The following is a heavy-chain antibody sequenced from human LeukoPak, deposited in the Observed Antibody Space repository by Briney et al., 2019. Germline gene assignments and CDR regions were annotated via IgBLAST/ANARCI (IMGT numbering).Heavy chain of an antibody. J-gene: IGHJ4*02. V-gene: IGHV1-18*01. CDR3: ARDNEMATMSLGDY. D-gene: IGHD5-24*01. CDR1: GYTFTNYG. Sequence: ASVKVSCKTSGYTFTNYGISWVRQAPGQGLEWMGWISPYNGNTKYAQNLQGRVTMTTDTSTTTAYMELRSLRSDDTAVYYCARDNEMATMSLGDYRGQGTLVTVSS. CDR2: ISPYNGNT.